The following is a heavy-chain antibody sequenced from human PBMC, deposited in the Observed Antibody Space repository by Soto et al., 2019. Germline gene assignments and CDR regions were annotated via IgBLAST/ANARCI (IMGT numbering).Heavy chain of an antibody. CDR1: GFSLSTSGVG. D-gene: IGHD3-10*01. J-gene: IGHJ6*03. Sequence: SGPTLVNPKQTLTLTCTFSGFSLSTSGVGVGWFRQPPGKDLEWLALFYSKDDKRFGPSLGNSLTITKNAYKNQVVLTMTNMXAVDTAKYCCRHRRGSGLYDMNVWRQDTTVTVSS. CDR3: RHRRGSGLYDMNV. V-gene: IGHV2-5*01. CDR2: FYSKDDK.